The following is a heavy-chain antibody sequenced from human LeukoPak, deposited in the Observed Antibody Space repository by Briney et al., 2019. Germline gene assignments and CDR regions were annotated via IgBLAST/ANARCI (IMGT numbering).Heavy chain of an antibody. CDR1: GFTFSNYW. D-gene: IGHD6-25*01. CDR3: ARGGAAATFDC. CDR2: VNNDGTST. Sequence: GGSLRLSCAASGFTFSNYWMNWVRQVPGKGLVWVSRVNNDGTSTIYADSVKGRLTISRDNARNTLYLQMNSLRAEDTAVYYCARGGAAATFDCWGQGTLVTLSS. J-gene: IGHJ5*01. V-gene: IGHV3-74*01.